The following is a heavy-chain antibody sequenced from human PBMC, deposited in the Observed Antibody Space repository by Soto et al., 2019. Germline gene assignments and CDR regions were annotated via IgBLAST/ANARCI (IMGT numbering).Heavy chain of an antibody. CDR3: ARRARPHLYHLAV. J-gene: IGHJ6*03. Sequence: QPGGSLRLSCAASGFTLSGYAMDWVRQAPGKGLEYVSGISSNGVGTYYANSVQGRFTISRDNSKNTVYLQMGSLRPEDMAVYYCARRARPHLYHLAVWGKGTTVTVSS. V-gene: IGHV3-64*01. CDR1: GFTLSGYA. D-gene: IGHD6-6*01. CDR2: ISSNGVGT.